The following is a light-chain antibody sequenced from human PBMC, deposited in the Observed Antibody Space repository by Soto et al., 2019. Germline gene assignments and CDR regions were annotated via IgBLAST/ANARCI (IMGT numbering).Light chain of an antibody. V-gene: IGKV4-1*01. Sequence: DIVMTQSPDSQAVSLGERATINCRSSQTVLYSSNNRDYLAWYQQKPGQPPKLLIYWASARESGVPDRFSGSGSGTDFTLTISSLQAEDVAVYYCHQYYDSPLTFGGGTKVDIK. CDR2: WAS. CDR3: HQYYDSPLT. J-gene: IGKJ4*01. CDR1: QTVLYSSNNRDY.